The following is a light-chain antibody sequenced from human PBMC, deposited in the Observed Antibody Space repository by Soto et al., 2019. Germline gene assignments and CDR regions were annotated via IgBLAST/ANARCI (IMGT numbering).Light chain of an antibody. CDR3: QQSYSAPLA. J-gene: IGKJ1*01. V-gene: IGKV1-39*01. CDR1: QTIYSS. Sequence: DIQMTQSPSSLSASVGDRVTITCRASQTIYSSLNWYQQKPGKAPNLLIYTASTLQSGVPSRISGSGSGTEFSLTISALQREGLATYDGQQSYSAPLAFGQGTAVEVK. CDR2: TAS.